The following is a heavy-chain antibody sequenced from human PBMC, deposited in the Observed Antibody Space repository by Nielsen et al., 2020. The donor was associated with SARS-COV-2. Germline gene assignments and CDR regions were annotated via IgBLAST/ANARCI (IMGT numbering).Heavy chain of an antibody. J-gene: IGHJ4*02. CDR3: ASSGWLDC. CDR1: GLTLANYY. V-gene: IGHV3-11*01. Sequence: GESLKISCAGSGLTLANYYMSWIRQAPGGGLEWVSYITNTADGSTVHYADSVQGRFTISRDNAKNSLYLQMDSLRADDTATYFCASSGWLDCWGPGTPVIVSP. CDR2: ITNTADGSTV. D-gene: IGHD6-19*01.